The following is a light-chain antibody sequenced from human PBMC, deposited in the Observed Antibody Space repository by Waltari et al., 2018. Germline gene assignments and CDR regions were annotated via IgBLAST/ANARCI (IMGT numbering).Light chain of an antibody. CDR2: GVS. CDR3: SSYAGSNNLGV. CDR1: SSDVGGYNY. V-gene: IGLV2-8*01. Sequence: QSALTQPPSASGSPGQSVTISCTGTSSDVGGYNYVSWYQHHPGKAPKLRICGVSKRPSGVPERFSGSKSGDTASLTVSGLQAEDEADYYCSSYAGSNNLGVFGTGTKVTVL. J-gene: IGLJ1*01.